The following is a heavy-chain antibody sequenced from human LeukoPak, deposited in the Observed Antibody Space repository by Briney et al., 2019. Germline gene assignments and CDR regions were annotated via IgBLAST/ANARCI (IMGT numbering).Heavy chain of an antibody. Sequence: SEALSLTCTVSGGSISSYYWSWIRQPPGKGLEWIGYIYYSGSTNYNPSLKSRVTISVDTSKNQFSLKLSSVTAADTAVYYCARGEGFSGWFWFDPWGQGTLVTVSS. V-gene: IGHV4-59*01. CDR1: GGSISSYY. CDR2: IYYSGST. CDR3: ARGEGFSGWFWFDP. D-gene: IGHD6-19*01. J-gene: IGHJ5*02.